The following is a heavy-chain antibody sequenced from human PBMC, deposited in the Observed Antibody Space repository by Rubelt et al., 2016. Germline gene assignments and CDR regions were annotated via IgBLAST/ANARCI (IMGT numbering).Heavy chain of an antibody. V-gene: IGHV3-48*01. CDR2: ISSSSGTI. Sequence: GEPGGSLRLSCAASGFTFSGYSLNWVRQAPGKGLEWVSYISSSSGTIYYADSVKGRFTISRDNSKNTLYLQMNSLRAEDTAVYYCARDFEWELLSYYFDYWGQGTLVTVSS. J-gene: IGHJ4*02. D-gene: IGHD1-26*01. CDR3: ARDFEWELLSYYFDY. CDR1: GFTFSGYS.